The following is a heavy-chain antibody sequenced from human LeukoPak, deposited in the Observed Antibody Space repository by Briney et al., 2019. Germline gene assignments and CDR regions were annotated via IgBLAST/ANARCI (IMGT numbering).Heavy chain of an antibody. CDR3: ARAHIVDTAMVIGNWFDP. D-gene: IGHD5-18*01. CDR1: GGFFSGYA. Sequence: ASVKVSCKASGGFFSGYAMSWLRQAPGQGLEWLGGVIPIYYITKYAQKFQDRVTITTDESTSTAYMELSSLKSEDTAMYYCARAHIVDTAMVIGNWFDPWGQGTLVTVSS. V-gene: IGHV1-69*05. CDR2: VIPIYYIT. J-gene: IGHJ5*02.